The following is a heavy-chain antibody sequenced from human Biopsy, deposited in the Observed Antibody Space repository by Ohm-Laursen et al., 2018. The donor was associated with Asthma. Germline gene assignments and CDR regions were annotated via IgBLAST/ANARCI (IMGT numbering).Heavy chain of an antibody. CDR1: GAYIGSRDHP. Sequence: TLSLTCTVGGAYIGSRDHPWSWIRQSPGTGLEWIGFVFWSGTTHYNRSLERRLSISIDTTRNEFSMTLRSVTAADTAVYFCARVASYGDLYFGIDVWGPGTTVSVS. V-gene: IGHV4-30-4*01. D-gene: IGHD4-17*01. CDR2: VFWSGTT. CDR3: ARVASYGDLYFGIDV. J-gene: IGHJ6*02.